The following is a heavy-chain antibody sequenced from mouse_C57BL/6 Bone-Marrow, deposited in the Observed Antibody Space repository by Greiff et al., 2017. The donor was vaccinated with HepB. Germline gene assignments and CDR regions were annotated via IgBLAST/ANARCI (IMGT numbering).Heavy chain of an antibody. J-gene: IGHJ2*01. V-gene: IGHV1-64*01. CDR2: IHPNSGST. CDR3: ARPTVVAPFDY. D-gene: IGHD1-1*01. Sequence: VQLQQPGAELVKPGASVKLSCKASGYTFTSYWMHWVKQRPGQGLEWIGMIHPNSGSTNYNEKFKSKATLTVDKSSSTASMQLSSLTSEDSAVYYCARPTVVAPFDYWGQGTTLTVSS. CDR1: GYTFTSYW.